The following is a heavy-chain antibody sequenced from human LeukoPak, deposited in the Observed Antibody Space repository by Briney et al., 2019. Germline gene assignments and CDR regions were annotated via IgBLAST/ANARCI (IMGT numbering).Heavy chain of an antibody. CDR2: IYYSGST. D-gene: IGHD6-19*01. V-gene: IGHV4-59*01. CDR1: GGSIRSYY. J-gene: IGHJ4*02. CDR3: ARDSDVAGRGNDY. Sequence: SETLSLTCTVSGGSIRSYYWSWIRQPPGKGLEWIAYIYYSGSTNYNPSLKSRVTISVDTSKNQFSLKLSSVTAADTAVYYCARDSDVAGRGNDYWGQGTLVTVSS.